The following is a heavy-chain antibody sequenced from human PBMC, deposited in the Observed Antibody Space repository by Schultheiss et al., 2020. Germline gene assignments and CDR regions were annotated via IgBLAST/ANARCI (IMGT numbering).Heavy chain of an antibody. CDR2: IYNTEST. D-gene: IGHD5-24*01. CDR3: ARHVEMATSFDY. J-gene: IGHJ4*02. V-gene: IGHV4-59*01. Sequence: SETLSLTCTVSGASIRSYYWSWIRQPPGKGLEWIGYIYNTESTNYNPSLRSRVTMSLDTSKYQFSLTVSSVTAADTAVYYCARHVEMATSFDYWGQGTLVTVSS. CDR1: GASIRSYY.